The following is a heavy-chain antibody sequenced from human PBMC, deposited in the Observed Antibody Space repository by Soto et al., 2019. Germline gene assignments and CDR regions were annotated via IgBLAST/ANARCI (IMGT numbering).Heavy chain of an antibody. CDR1: GLTISGKKY. V-gene: IGHV3-53*01. CDR3: ATWHEREHAFDV. D-gene: IGHD1-1*01. Sequence: DVQLVESGGGLIQPGESLRLSCAAFGLTISGKKYVAWVRQAPGKGLEWDSALYVVDGSFYADSVTGRFTTSSDSSKTTVYLQMNALRPDDTAVYYCATWHEREHAFDVWGQGTTVTISS. J-gene: IGHJ3*01. CDR2: LYVVDGS.